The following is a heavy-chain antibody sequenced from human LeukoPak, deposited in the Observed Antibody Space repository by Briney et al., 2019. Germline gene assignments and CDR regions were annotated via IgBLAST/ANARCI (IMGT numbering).Heavy chain of an antibody. CDR1: GFTFSSYE. CDR3: AREDYDISTGYYTYYFDY. V-gene: IGHV3-48*03. Sequence: GGSLRLSCAASGFTFSSYEINWVRQAPGKGLEWVSYISSSGTTIYYADSVKGRFTISRDNAKNSLYLQMNSLRAEDTAIYYCAREDYDISTGYYTYYFDYWGQGTLVTVSS. D-gene: IGHD3-9*01. J-gene: IGHJ4*02. CDR2: ISSSGTTI.